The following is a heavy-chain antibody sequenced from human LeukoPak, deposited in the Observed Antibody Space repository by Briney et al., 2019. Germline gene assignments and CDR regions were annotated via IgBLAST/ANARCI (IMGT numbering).Heavy chain of an antibody. CDR1: GFTFDDYG. CDR2: INWNGGST. CDR3: ARGNSGWSLSPHFGYYFDY. V-gene: IGHV3-20*04. J-gene: IGHJ4*02. D-gene: IGHD6-19*01. Sequence: PGGSLRLSCAASGFTFDDYGMSWVRQAPGKGLEWVSGINWNGGSTGYADSVKGRFTISRDNAKNSLYLQMNSLRAVDTALYYCARGNSGWSLSPHFGYYFDYWGQGTLVTVSS.